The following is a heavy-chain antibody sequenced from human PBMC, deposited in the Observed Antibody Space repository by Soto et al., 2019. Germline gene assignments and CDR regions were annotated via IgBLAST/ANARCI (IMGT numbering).Heavy chain of an antibody. CDR2: INPKSGAT. V-gene: IGHV1-2*02. Sequence: QAQVEQSGAEVKKPGASVKVSCKSSGYTFTDYYMHWVRQAPGQGLEWMGWINPKSGATNYAQKFRGRVSMTRDTSTSTVYMELTNLTSDDTAVYYCTRGGMPYSSWNYYFNGMDIWGQGTTVTVAS. D-gene: IGHD6-19*01. CDR1: GYTFTDYY. J-gene: IGHJ6*02. CDR3: TRGGMPYSSWNYYFNGMDI.